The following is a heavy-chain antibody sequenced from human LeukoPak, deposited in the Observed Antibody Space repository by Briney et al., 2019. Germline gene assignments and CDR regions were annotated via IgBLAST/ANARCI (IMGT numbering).Heavy chain of an antibody. CDR3: AKHITMVRGGAFDI. Sequence: GGSLRLSCAASGFTFSSYSMNWVRQAPGKGLEWVSAISGSGGSTYYADSVKGRFTISRDNSKNTLYLQMNSLRAEDTAVYYCAKHITMVRGGAFDIWGQGTMVTVSS. J-gene: IGHJ3*02. CDR1: GFTFSSYS. V-gene: IGHV3-23*01. CDR2: ISGSGGST. D-gene: IGHD3-10*01.